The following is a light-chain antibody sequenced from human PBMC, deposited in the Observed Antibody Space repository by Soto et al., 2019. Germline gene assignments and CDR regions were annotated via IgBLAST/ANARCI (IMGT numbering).Light chain of an antibody. CDR2: DAS. CDR3: QQYNDWHPYT. CDR1: QSVRSN. J-gene: IGKJ2*01. V-gene: IGKV3-15*01. Sequence: EIVMTQSPATLSVSPGERATLSCRASQSVRSNLAWYQQKPGQAPRLLIYDASTRATDIPARFSGSASGTEFTLTISSLQSEDFAVYYCQQYNDWHPYTFGQGTKLEIK.